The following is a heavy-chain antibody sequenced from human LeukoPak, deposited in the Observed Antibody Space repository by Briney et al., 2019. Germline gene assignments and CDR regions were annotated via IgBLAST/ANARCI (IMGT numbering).Heavy chain of an antibody. CDR1: GFTFSDYY. D-gene: IGHD5-18*01. CDR3: ARVEGGHSYGPDY. CDR2: ISGSGSTI. J-gene: IGHJ4*02. Sequence: PGGSLRLSCAASGFTFSDYYMTWIRQAPGKGLEWVSYISGSGSTIYDADSVKGRLTISRDNAENSLFLQLSSLRVEDTAVYYCARVEGGHSYGPDYWGQGTLVTVSS. V-gene: IGHV3-11*01.